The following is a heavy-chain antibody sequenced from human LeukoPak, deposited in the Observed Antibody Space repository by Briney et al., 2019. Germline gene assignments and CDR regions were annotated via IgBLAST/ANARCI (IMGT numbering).Heavy chain of an antibody. CDR3: ATEGGWQPTDYGDNVY. D-gene: IGHD4-17*01. CDR1: GYTXTRYA. V-gene: IGHV1-18*04. CDR2: ISTYNGDT. J-gene: IGHJ4*02. Sequence: ASVKVSCKASGYTXTRYAISWVRQAPGQGLEWMGWISTYNGDTNYAQNLQGRVTMSTDTSTSTAYMEVRSLRSDDTAVYYCATEGGWQPTDYGDNVYWGQGTLVTVSS.